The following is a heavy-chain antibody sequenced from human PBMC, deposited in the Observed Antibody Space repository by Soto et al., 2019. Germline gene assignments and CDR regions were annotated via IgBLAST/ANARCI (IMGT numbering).Heavy chain of an antibody. D-gene: IGHD3-10*01. V-gene: IGHV3-53*01. Sequence: EVQLVESGGSLIQPGGSLRLSCTTSGFTVSSSHMSWVRQAPGKGLEWVSVIYSGGSSYYAVSVQGRFTISRDNSKNTVYLQMYSLRGEDTAMYYCARLGPYGSESYSFRYNWFDPWGQGTLVTVSS. CDR2: IYSGGSS. CDR3: ARLGPYGSESYSFRYNWFDP. J-gene: IGHJ5*02. CDR1: GFTVSSSH.